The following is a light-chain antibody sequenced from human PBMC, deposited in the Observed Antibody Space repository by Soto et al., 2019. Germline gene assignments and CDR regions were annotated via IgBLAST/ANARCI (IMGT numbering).Light chain of an antibody. Sequence: EIVMTPSPATLSVSPGERATLSCRASQSVRSNLTWYKQKPCQALRLLIYGASTRATGIPARFSGSGSGTEFSLTISSLQSEDFAVYYCQQYNNCPPYTFGQGTKLQIK. CDR2: GAS. CDR3: QQYNNCPPYT. CDR1: QSVRSN. V-gene: IGKV3-15*01. J-gene: IGKJ2*01.